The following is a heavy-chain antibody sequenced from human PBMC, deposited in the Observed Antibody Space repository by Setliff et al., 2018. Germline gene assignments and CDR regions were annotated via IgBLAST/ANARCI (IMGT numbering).Heavy chain of an antibody. CDR1: GYTFTSYD. D-gene: IGHD3-10*01. CDR3: ARESGSGSTAVY. J-gene: IGHJ4*02. V-gene: IGHV1-8*01. Sequence: ASVKVSCKASGYTFTSYDINWVRQATGQGLEWMGWMNPNSGNTGYAQKFQGRVTMSRNTSTSTAYMELSSLRSEDTAVYYCARESGSGSTAVYWGQGTLVTVSS. CDR2: MNPNSGNT.